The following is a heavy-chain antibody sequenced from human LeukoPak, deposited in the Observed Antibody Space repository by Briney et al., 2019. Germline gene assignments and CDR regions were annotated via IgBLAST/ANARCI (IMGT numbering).Heavy chain of an antibody. V-gene: IGHV3-74*01. D-gene: IGHD6-19*01. CDR1: GFTFSSYW. Sequence: PGGALRLSCAASGFTFSSYWMHWVRQAPGKGLVWVSRINSDGSSTIYADSVKGRFTISRDNAKNTLYLQMNSLRAEDTAAYYCARDPLDGYSSGWYYFDYGGQGTLVTVSS. CDR3: ARDPLDGYSSGWYYFDY. J-gene: IGHJ4*02. CDR2: INSDGSST.